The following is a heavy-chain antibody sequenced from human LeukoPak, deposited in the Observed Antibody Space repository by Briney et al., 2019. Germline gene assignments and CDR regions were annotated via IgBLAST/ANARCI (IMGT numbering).Heavy chain of an antibody. J-gene: IGHJ4*02. CDR2: ISSSASII. D-gene: IGHD3-22*01. Sequence: GGSLRLSCAASGFTFSDYEMNWVRQAPGKGLEWVSYISSSASIIYYSDSVKGRFTISRDNAKNSLYLQMNSLRAEDTAVYYCARSPNYYDSSGYYFCWFDYWGQGTLVTVSS. CDR3: ARSPNYYDSSGYYFCWFDY. V-gene: IGHV3-48*03. CDR1: GFTFSDYE.